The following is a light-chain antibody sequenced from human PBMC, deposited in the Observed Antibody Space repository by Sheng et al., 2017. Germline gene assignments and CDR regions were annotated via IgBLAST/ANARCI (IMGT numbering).Light chain of an antibody. CDR2: GTS. CDR1: QNIRHF. CDR3: QQSYGTPRT. V-gene: IGKV1-39*01. J-gene: IGKJ1*01. Sequence: DIQMTQSPSSLPASLGDRVTITCRASQNIRHFLNWYQQRPGKPPQVLIHGTSSLQRGVPSRFSGSGFGTEFTLTISSLQPEDFVTYYCQQSYGTPRTFGQGT.